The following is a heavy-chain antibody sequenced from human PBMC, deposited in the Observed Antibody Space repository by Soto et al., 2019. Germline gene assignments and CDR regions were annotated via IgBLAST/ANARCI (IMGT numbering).Heavy chain of an antibody. J-gene: IGHJ4*02. D-gene: IGHD6-19*01. CDR3: ARMVAGTHQSDY. CDR1: GGSFSGYY. CDR2: INHSGST. Sequence: SETLSLTCAVYGGSFSGYYWSWIRQPPGKGLEWIGEINHSGSTNYNPSLKSRVTISVDTSKNQFSLKLSSVTAADTAVYCCARMVAGTHQSDYWGQGALVTVSS. V-gene: IGHV4-34*01.